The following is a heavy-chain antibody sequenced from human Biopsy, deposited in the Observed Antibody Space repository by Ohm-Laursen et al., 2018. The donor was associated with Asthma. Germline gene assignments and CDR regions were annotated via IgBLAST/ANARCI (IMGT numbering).Heavy chain of an antibody. V-gene: IGHV4-34*01. CDR1: GGSFSNYY. CDR2: INHRGST. Sequence: GTLSRACAGYGGSFSNYYWTWIRQPPGKGLEWIGEINHRGSTNYNLSLKSRVTLSVDSSKNQFSVKLRSVTAADTAVYYCARSPYYYGLLGPTRGFGVYAVWGHGTLVTVSS. D-gene: IGHD3-10*01. J-gene: IGHJ3*01. CDR3: ARSPYYYGLLGPTRGFGVYAV.